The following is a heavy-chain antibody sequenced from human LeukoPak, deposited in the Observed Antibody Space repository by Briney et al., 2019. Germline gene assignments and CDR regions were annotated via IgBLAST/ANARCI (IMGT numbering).Heavy chain of an antibody. V-gene: IGHV3-53*05. CDR1: GFTVSSNY. Sequence: GGSLRLSCAASGFTVSSNYMSWVRQAPGKGLEWVSVIYSGGSTYYADSVKGRFTISRDNSKNTVYLQMNSLRPEDTAVYYCAKDSIYGDWGNAFDIWGQGTMVTVSS. CDR2: IYSGGST. J-gene: IGHJ3*02. CDR3: AKDSIYGDWGNAFDI. D-gene: IGHD3-16*01.